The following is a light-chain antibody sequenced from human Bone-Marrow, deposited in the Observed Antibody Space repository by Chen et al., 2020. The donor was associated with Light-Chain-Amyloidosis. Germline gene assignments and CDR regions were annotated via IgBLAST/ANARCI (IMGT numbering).Light chain of an antibody. J-gene: IGLJ3*02. Sequence: NFLLTQPHSVSESPGKTVIISCPRRRGSIATNYVQGYQQRPGSSPTTVIYEDDQRPSGVPDRFSGSIDRSSNSASLTISGLKTEDEADYYCQSYQGSSQGVFGGGTKLTVL. CDR1: RGSIATNY. CDR3: QSYQGSSQGV. V-gene: IGLV6-57*01. CDR2: EDD.